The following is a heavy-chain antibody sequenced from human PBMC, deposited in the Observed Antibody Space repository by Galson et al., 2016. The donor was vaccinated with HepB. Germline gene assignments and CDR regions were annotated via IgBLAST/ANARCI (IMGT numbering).Heavy chain of an antibody. V-gene: IGHV3-48*03. Sequence: SLRLFCAASGFTFSRYEMNWVRQAPGKGLEWVSYISSSGTTIYYADSVKGRFTISRDNAKNSLYLQMNSLRAEDTAVYYCVRDRTYSGSYLDAFDIRGQGTMVTVSS. CDR2: ISSSGTTI. CDR1: GFTFSRYE. CDR3: VRDRTYSGSYLDAFDI. D-gene: IGHD1-26*01. J-gene: IGHJ3*02.